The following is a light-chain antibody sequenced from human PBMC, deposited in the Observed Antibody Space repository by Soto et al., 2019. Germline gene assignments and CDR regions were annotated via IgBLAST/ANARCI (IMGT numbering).Light chain of an antibody. CDR3: QQRSNWPPIT. CDR1: QSVSSY. CDR2: DAS. J-gene: IGKJ5*01. V-gene: IGKV3-11*01. Sequence: EIVLTQPPATLSLSPGERATLSCRASQSVSSYFAWYQQKPGQAPRRLIYDASSRATGIPARFSGSGSGTDFTLTISSLEPEDFAVYYCQQRSNWPPITFGQGTRLEIK.